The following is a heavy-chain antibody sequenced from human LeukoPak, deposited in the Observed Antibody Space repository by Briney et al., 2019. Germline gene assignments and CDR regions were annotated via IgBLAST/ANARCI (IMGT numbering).Heavy chain of an antibody. CDR1: GFTFSSHW. CDR2: IRQDGSEM. V-gene: IGHV3-7*01. J-gene: IGHJ4*02. CDR3: ASERGPKSGPFDY. Sequence: GGSLRLSCAASGFTFSSHWMSWVRQAPGKGLEWVANIRQDGSEMYYVDSVKGRFTISRDNAKNSLYLQMNSLRAEDTAVYYCASERGPKSGPFDYWGQGTLVTVSS. D-gene: IGHD2-8*02.